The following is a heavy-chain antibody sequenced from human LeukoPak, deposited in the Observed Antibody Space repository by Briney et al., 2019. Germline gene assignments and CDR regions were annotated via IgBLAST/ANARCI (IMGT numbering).Heavy chain of an antibody. J-gene: IGHJ4*02. Sequence: GASVKVSCKASGYTFTSYDINWVRQATGQGLEWMGWMSPNSGDTGYAQKFQDRVTMTRNTSISTAYMELSGLRSDDTAVYYCARGPPNWGYDYWGPGTLVTVSS. V-gene: IGHV1-8*01. CDR3: ARGPPNWGYDY. D-gene: IGHD7-27*01. CDR2: MSPNSGDT. CDR1: GYTFTSYD.